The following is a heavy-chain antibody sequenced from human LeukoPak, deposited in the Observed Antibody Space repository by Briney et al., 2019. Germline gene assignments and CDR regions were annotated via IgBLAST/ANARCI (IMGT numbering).Heavy chain of an antibody. CDR1: GFTFSNAW. J-gene: IGHJ3*02. CDR2: IKSKTDGGTT. V-gene: IGHV3-15*01. Sequence: GGSLRLSCAASGFTFSNAWMSWVRQAPGKGLEWVGRIKSKTDGGTTDYAAPVKGRFTISRDDSKNTLYLQMNSLKTEDTAVYYCTTDFWTVVGATEAPDAFDIWGQGTMVTVSS. CDR3: TTDFWTVVGATEAPDAFDI. D-gene: IGHD1-26*01.